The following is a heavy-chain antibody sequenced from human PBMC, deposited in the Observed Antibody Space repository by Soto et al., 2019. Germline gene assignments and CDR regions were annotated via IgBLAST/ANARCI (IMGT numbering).Heavy chain of an antibody. V-gene: IGHV1-18*01. D-gene: IGHD6-13*01. J-gene: IGHJ5*02. CDR2: INTYNGNT. CDR3: AREPAAGDWFDP. Sequence: ASVKVSCKASGYTFTSYGITWVRQAPGQGLEWMGWINTYNGNTNYAQKIQGRVTMTTDTSTSTAYMELRSLRSDDTAVYYCAREPAAGDWFDPWGQGTLVTVSS. CDR1: GYTFTSYG.